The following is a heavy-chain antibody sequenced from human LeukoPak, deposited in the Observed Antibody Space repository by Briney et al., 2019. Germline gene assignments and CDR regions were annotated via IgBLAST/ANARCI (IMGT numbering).Heavy chain of an antibody. V-gene: IGHV4-59*01. J-gene: IGHJ5*02. Sequence: SETLSLTCTVSGGSISSYYWSWIRQPPGKGLEWIGYIYYSGSTNYNPSLKSRVTISVDTSTNQFSLKLSSVTAADTAVYYCARVRIFGVVPNWFDPWGQGTLVTVSS. CDR2: IYYSGST. CDR1: GGSISSYY. D-gene: IGHD3-3*01. CDR3: ARVRIFGVVPNWFDP.